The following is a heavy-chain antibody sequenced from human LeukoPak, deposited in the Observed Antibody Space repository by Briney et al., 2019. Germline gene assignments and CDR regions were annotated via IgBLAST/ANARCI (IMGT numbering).Heavy chain of an antibody. V-gene: IGHV1-2*02. D-gene: IGHD6-13*01. CDR1: GYTLTELS. CDR3: ARDLWEGSNSWIPY. CDR2: INPNSGGT. Sequence: GASVKVSCKVSGYTLTELSMHWVRQAPGKGLEWMGWINPNSGGTKYAQKFQGRVTMTRDTSISTAYMELTSLRSDDTAVYYCARDLWEGSNSWIPYWGQGTLVTVSS. J-gene: IGHJ4*02.